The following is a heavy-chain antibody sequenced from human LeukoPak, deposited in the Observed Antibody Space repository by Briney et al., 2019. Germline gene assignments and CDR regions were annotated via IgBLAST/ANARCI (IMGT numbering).Heavy chain of an antibody. J-gene: IGHJ4*02. V-gene: IGHV4-39*07. Sequence: PSETLSLTCTVSGGFISSSSYYWGWIRQPPGKGLEWIGSIYYSGSTYYNPSLKSRVTISVDTSKNQFSLKLSSVTAADTAVYYCARGPSIAAAATRTYYFDYWGQGTLVTVSS. CDR1: GGFISSSSYY. CDR2: IYYSGST. CDR3: ARGPSIAAAATRTYYFDY. D-gene: IGHD6-13*01.